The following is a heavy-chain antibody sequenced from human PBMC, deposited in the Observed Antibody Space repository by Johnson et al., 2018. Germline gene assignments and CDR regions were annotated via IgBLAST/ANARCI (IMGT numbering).Heavy chain of an antibody. V-gene: IGHV1-8*01. Sequence: QVQLVESGAEVKKPGASVKVSCKASGYTFTSYDINWVRQATGQGLEWLGWMSPDNGNTGYAPKFHGRVTMTRNTAISTAYMELSSRTSEDTAVYYCARPPYYNSGWGQGTLVTVSA. CDR1: GYTFTSYD. J-gene: IGHJ4*02. CDR3: ARPPYYNSG. CDR2: MSPDNGNT. D-gene: IGHD3-10*01.